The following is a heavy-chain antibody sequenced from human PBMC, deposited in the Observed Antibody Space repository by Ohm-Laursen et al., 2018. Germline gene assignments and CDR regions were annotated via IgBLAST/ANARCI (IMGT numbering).Heavy chain of an antibody. Sequence: GSLRLSCTAFGFTFSSYSMNWVRQAPGKGLEWVSYISSSSYTIYYADSVKGRFTISRDKAKNSLYLQMNSLRAEDTAVYYCAPLGTGNDYWGQGTLVTVSS. J-gene: IGHJ4*02. D-gene: IGHD1-1*01. CDR1: GFTFSSYS. CDR3: APLGTGNDY. V-gene: IGHV3-48*01. CDR2: ISSSSYTI.